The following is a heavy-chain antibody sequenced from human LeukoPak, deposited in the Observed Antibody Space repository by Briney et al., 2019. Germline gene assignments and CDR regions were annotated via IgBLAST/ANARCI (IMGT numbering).Heavy chain of an antibody. CDR3: ARDPMYTGFALDY. Sequence: GSLRLSCEASGFSFSTCEMNWVRQAPGKGLEWASYISSSGNTIYYAASVKGRFTISRDTANNSLYLQMNSLRAEDTAVYYCARDPMYTGFALDYWGQGTLVTVSS. V-gene: IGHV3-48*03. J-gene: IGHJ4*02. CDR1: GFSFSTCE. D-gene: IGHD5-12*01. CDR2: ISSSGNTI.